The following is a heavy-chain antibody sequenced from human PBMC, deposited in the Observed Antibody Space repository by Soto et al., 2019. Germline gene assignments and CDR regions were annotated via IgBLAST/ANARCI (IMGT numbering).Heavy chain of an antibody. D-gene: IGHD6-19*01. V-gene: IGHV3-30*18. CDR1: GFTFSSYG. CDR2: ISYDGSNK. J-gene: IGHJ6*02. CDR3: AKDLSGWYRGYYYYGMDV. Sequence: ESGGGVVQPGRSLRLSCAASGFTFSSYGMHWVRQAPGKGLEWVAVISYDGSNKYYADSVKGRFTTSRDNSKNTLYLQMNSLRAEDTAVYYCAKDLSGWYRGYYYYGMDVWGQGTTVTVSS.